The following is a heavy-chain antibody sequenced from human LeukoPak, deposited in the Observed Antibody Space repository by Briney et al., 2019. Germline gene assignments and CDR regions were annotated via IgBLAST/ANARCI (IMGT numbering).Heavy chain of an antibody. Sequence: GESLKISCKGSGYSFTSYWIGWVRQMLGKGLEWMGIIYPGDSDTRYSPSFQGQVTISADKSISTAYLQWSSLKASDTAMYYCARLAVAGKGYYYYYMDVWGKGTMVTVSS. D-gene: IGHD6-19*01. CDR2: IYPGDSDT. J-gene: IGHJ6*03. CDR1: GYSFTSYW. CDR3: ARLAVAGKGYYYYYMDV. V-gene: IGHV5-51*01.